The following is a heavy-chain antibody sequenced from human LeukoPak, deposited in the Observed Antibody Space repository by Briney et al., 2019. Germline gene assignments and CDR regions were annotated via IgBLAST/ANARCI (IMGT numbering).Heavy chain of an antibody. CDR3: ARDVDWNYDL. CDR1: GFTFSNYW. D-gene: IGHD1-7*01. Sequence: GGSLRLSCVGSGFTFSNYWMNWVRQAPGKGLEWVANIKGSDKGHVDSVKGRFSVSRDDARNSLYLQMDSLRAENTAVYYCARDVDWNYDLWGQGTVVRVSS. V-gene: IGHV3-7*01. J-gene: IGHJ4*02. CDR2: IKGSDK.